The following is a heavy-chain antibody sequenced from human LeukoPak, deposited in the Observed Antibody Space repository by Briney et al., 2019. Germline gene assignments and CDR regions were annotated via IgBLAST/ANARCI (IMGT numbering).Heavy chain of an antibody. CDR3: ARHYPYYYYMDV. D-gene: IGHD3-10*01. Sequence: PSETLSLTCAVSGYSISSGYYWGWIRQPPGKGLEWIGNIYYSGSTYYNPSLKSRVTISQDTSNNQFSLKLSSVTAADTAVYYCARHYPYYYYMDVWGKGTTVTVSS. CDR2: IYYSGST. CDR1: GYSISSGYY. V-gene: IGHV4-38-2*01. J-gene: IGHJ6*03.